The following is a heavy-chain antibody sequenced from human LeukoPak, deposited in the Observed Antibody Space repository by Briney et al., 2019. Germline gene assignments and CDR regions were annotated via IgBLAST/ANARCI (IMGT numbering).Heavy chain of an antibody. Sequence: SETLSLTCAVYGGSFSGYYWGWIRQPPGKGLEWIGEINHSGSTNYNPSLKSRVTISVDTSKNQFSLKLSSVTAADTAVYYCARERGEVTTAVLDYWGQGTLVTVSS. CDR1: GGSFSGYY. V-gene: IGHV4-34*01. CDR3: ARERGEVTTAVLDY. J-gene: IGHJ4*02. CDR2: INHSGST. D-gene: IGHD4-11*01.